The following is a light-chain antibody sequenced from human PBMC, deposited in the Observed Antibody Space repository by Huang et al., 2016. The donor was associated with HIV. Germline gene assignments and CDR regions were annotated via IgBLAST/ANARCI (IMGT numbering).Light chain of an antibody. CDR1: QSIRNF. J-gene: IGKJ3*01. Sequence: EILLTQSPATLSLSPGERATLSCRASQSIRNFLAWYQQRPGHPPRLLIYDASTRATGIPDRFSGSGSDTDFTLTISSLGPEDFAVYYCQQRSSWPPFTFGPGTKVDIK. V-gene: IGKV3-11*01. CDR2: DAS. CDR3: QQRSSWPPFT.